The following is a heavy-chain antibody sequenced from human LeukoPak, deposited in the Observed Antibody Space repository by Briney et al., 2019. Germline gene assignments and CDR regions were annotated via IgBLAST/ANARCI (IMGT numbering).Heavy chain of an antibody. J-gene: IGHJ4*02. CDR1: GFTFSSYW. V-gene: IGHV3-23*01. Sequence: GGSLRLSCAASGFTFSSYWMHWVRHPPGKRLEWVSIIGSSGGGIHYADSVKGRFTISRDNSKNALYLQMNSLRVEDTAVYYCAIDPNWGTHSWGQGVLVTVSS. D-gene: IGHD7-27*01. CDR2: IGSSGGGI. CDR3: AIDPNWGTHS.